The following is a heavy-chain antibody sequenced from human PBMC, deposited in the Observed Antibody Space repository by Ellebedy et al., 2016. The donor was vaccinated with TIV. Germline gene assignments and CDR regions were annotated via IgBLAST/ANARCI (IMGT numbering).Heavy chain of an antibody. D-gene: IGHD1-26*01. V-gene: IGHV4-39*07. CDR2: IYYSGST. J-gene: IGHJ4*02. CDR1: GGSISSSSYY. Sequence: SETLSLXXTVSGGSISSSSYYWGWIRQPPGKGLEWIGSIYYSGSTYYNPSLKSRVTISVDTSKNQFSLKLSSVTAADTAVYYCARAWSGSYFDYWGQGTLVTVSS. CDR3: ARAWSGSYFDY.